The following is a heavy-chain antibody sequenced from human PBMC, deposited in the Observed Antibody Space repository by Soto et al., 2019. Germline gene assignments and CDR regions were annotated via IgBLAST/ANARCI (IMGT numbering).Heavy chain of an antibody. V-gene: IGHV3-23*01. Sequence: EVQLLESGGGLVQPGGSLRLCCAASGFTFSSYAMSWVRQAPGKGLEWVSAISGSGGSTYYADSVKGRFTISRDNSKNTLYLQMNSLSAEDTAVYYCAKSSGSYTDTTPDYWGQGTLVTVSS. CDR3: AKSSGSYTDTTPDY. CDR1: GFTFSSYA. D-gene: IGHD1-26*01. CDR2: ISGSGGST. J-gene: IGHJ4*02.